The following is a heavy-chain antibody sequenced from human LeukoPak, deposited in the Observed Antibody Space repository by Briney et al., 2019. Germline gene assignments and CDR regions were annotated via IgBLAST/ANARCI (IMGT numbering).Heavy chain of an antibody. Sequence: SETLSLTCTVSGGSISSSSYYWGWVRQPPGRGMEWLGSIYYSGSTYYNPSLKIRVTISVDTSKNQFSLKLSSVTAADTAVYYCASLDPYYYDSSGYGSYFFDYWGQGTLVTVSS. V-gene: IGHV4-39*01. CDR1: GGSISSSSYY. J-gene: IGHJ4*02. CDR2: IYYSGST. CDR3: ASLDPYYYDSSGYGSYFFDY. D-gene: IGHD3-22*01.